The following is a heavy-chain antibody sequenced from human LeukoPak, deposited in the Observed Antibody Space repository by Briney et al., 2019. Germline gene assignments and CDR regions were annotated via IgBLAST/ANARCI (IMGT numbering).Heavy chain of an antibody. CDR3: ATRGYSYGPAMGY. J-gene: IGHJ4*02. V-gene: IGHV4-34*01. Sequence: SETLSLTCAVYGGSFSGYYWSWIRQPPGKGLEWIGEINHSGSTNYNPSLKSRVTISVVTSKNQFSLKLSSVTAADTAVYYCATRGYSYGPAMGYWGQGTLVTVSS. CDR2: INHSGST. CDR1: GGSFSGYY. D-gene: IGHD5-18*01.